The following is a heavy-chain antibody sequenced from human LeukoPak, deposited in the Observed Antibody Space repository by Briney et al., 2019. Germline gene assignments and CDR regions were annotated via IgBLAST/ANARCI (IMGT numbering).Heavy chain of an antibody. D-gene: IGHD3-9*01. CDR2: MNPNSGNT. V-gene: IGHV1-8*01. J-gene: IGHJ4*02. CDR1: GYTFTSYD. CDR3: ARGAYYYDILTGYYY. Sequence: ASVKVPCKASGYTFTSYDINWVRQATGQGLEWVGWMNPNSGNTGYAQKFQGRVTMTRNTSISTAYMELSSLRSEDTAVYYCARGAYYYDILTGYYYWGQGTLVTVSS.